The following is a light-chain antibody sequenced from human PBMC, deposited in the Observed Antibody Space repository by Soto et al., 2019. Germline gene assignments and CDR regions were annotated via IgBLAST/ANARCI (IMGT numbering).Light chain of an antibody. Sequence: EIVMTQSPDTLSVSPGEGATLSCRVSQSIRSNLAWYQQRPGQAPRLLMYGASTRAAGIPARFSGSGSETDFTLTISSLRSEDSAVYHCQQYNNWPITFGQGTRLEIK. J-gene: IGKJ5*01. V-gene: IGKV3-15*01. CDR2: GAS. CDR1: QSIRSN. CDR3: QQYNNWPIT.